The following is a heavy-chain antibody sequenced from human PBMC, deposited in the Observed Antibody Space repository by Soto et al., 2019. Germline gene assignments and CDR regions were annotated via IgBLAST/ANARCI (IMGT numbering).Heavy chain of an antibody. J-gene: IGHJ6*02. CDR3: AKAFSSSWDQYYGLDV. CDR2: ISWDGGSS. D-gene: IGHD6-13*01. Sequence: EVQLVESGGVVVQPGWSLRLSCAASGFTFDDYTMHWVRQAPGRGLEWVSLISWDGGSSYYGDAFRGRFTTSRDNNKTSLYLQMNSLRTDDTALYYCAKAFSSSWDQYYGLDVWGQGTTVTVSS. V-gene: IGHV3-43*01. CDR1: GFTFDDYT.